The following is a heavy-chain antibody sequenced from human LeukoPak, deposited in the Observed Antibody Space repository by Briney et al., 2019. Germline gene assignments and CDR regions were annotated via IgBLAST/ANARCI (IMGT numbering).Heavy chain of an antibody. Sequence: PSETLSLTSTVSGGSISSFYWSWIRQPPGKGLEWIGYIYYSGSTNYNPSLKSRVTISVDTSKNQFSLKLRSVTAADTAVYYCARHVGYGNNWFDPWGQGTLVTVSS. CDR3: ARHVGYGNNWFDP. J-gene: IGHJ5*02. CDR1: GGSISSFY. V-gene: IGHV4-59*08. D-gene: IGHD5-18*01. CDR2: IYYSGST.